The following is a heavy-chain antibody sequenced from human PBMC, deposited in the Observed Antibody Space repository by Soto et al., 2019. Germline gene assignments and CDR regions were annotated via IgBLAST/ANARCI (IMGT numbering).Heavy chain of an antibody. CDR3: AREPEAAADRDWFDP. Sequence: QVQLQQWGAGLLKPSETLSLTCAVYGGAFSGYYWSWIRQPPGKGLEWIGEINHSVSTKYNPSLKSGVTISVDTSKNQFSLKLSSVTAADTAVYYCAREPEAAADRDWFDPWGQGTLVTVSS. CDR1: GGAFSGYY. J-gene: IGHJ5*02. D-gene: IGHD6-13*01. V-gene: IGHV4-34*01. CDR2: INHSVST.